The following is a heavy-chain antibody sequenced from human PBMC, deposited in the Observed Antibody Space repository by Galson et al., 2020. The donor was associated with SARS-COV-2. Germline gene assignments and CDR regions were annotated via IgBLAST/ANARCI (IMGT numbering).Heavy chain of an antibody. D-gene: IGHD3-3*01. Sequence: PSETLYLTCTVSGASISSGSYYWSWIRQPAGKGLEWIGRIYKSGHTNYNPSLWSQVTISVDTSKNQFSLKLTSVTAADTAVYYCARGNSPCVTIFGVLTGTCGMDVWGQGTTVTVSS. J-gene: IGHJ6*02. CDR1: GASISSGSYY. V-gene: IGHV4-61*02. CDR3: ARGNSPCVTIFGVLTGTCGMDV. CDR2: IYKSGHT.